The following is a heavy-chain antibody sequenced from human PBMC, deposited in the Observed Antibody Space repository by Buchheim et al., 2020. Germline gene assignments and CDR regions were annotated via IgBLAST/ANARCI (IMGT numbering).Heavy chain of an antibody. J-gene: IGHJ4*02. V-gene: IGHV4-30-2*01. CDR3: AREVALNGSGGSCSRYYFDY. D-gene: IGHD2-15*01. Sequence: QLQLQESGSGLVKPSQTLSLTCAVSGGSISSGGYSWSWIRQPPGKGLEWIGYIYHSGSTYYNPSLKSRVTISVDRSKNQFSLKLSSVTAADTAVYYCAREVALNGSGGSCSRYYFDYWGQGTL. CDR2: IYHSGST. CDR1: GGSISSGGYS.